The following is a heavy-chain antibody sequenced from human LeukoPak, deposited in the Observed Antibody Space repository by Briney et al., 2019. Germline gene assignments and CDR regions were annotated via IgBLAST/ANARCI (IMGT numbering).Heavy chain of an antibody. CDR3: ARNGYSYGQTYYYYYGMDV. Sequence: GASVKVSCKASGYTLTGYYMHWVRQAPGQGLEWRGWISPNSGGTNYAQKFQGWVTMTRDTSISTAYMELSRLRSDDTAVYYCARNGYSYGQTYYYYYGMDVWGEGTTVTVSS. V-gene: IGHV1-2*04. CDR1: GYTLTGYY. CDR2: ISPNSGGT. D-gene: IGHD5-18*01. J-gene: IGHJ6*04.